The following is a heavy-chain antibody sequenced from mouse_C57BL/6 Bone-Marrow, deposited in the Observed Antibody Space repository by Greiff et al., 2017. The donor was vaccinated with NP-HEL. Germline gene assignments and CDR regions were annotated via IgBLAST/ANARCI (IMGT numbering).Heavy chain of an antibody. J-gene: IGHJ2*01. Sequence: QVQLKQSGAELVRPGASVTLSCKASGYTFTDYEMHWVKQTPVHGLEWIGAIDPETGGTAYNQKVKGKAILTADKSSSTAYMELLSLTSEASAVYSCTISYDSSYPFDYWGQGTTLTVSS. CDR2: IDPETGGT. CDR3: TISYDSSYPFDY. V-gene: IGHV1-15*01. CDR1: GYTFTDYE. D-gene: IGHD1-1*01.